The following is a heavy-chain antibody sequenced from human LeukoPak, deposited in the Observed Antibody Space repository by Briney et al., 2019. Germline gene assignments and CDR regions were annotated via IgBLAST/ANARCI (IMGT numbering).Heavy chain of an antibody. J-gene: IGHJ4*02. CDR2: MYYSGSS. CDR1: GGSISSYY. V-gene: IGHV4-59*12. D-gene: IGHD2-21*02. CDR3: ASFGDYYFDY. Sequence: SETLSLTCTVSGGSISSYYWNWIRQPPGKGLEWIGYMYYSGSSNYNPSLKSRVTISVDTSKNQFSLKLSSVTAADTAVYYCASFGDYYFDYWGQGTLVTVSS.